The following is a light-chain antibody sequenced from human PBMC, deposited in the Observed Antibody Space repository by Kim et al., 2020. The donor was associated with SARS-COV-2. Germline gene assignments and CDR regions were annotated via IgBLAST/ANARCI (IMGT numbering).Light chain of an antibody. V-gene: IGKV1-39*01. CDR2: AAS. CDR3: QQSLSTPYT. J-gene: IGKJ2*01. CDR1: QSINTY. Sequence: DIQMTQSPCSLSASVGDRVTITCRASQSINTYLNWYQQRPGKAPTLLIYAASSMQPGVPPRFRGSGSGTDFTLTITSPQPEDFATYFCQQSLSTPYTFGQGTKLEI.